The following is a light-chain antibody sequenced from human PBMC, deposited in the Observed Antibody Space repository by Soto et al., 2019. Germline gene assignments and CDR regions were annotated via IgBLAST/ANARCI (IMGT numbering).Light chain of an antibody. V-gene: IGKV1-5*03. Sequence: DIQMTQSPSTLSASVGDRVTITCRASQSIRSWVGLYQQKPWKAPKLLIYKASGVESGVPPRCSGSGSGTEFTLTISSLQPDDVATYYCQQYNSYWTFGQGTKVDIK. J-gene: IGKJ1*01. CDR3: QQYNSYWT. CDR1: QSIRSW. CDR2: KAS.